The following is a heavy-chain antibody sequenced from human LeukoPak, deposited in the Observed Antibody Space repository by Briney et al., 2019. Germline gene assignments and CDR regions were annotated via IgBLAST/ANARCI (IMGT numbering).Heavy chain of an antibody. J-gene: IGHJ4*02. CDR1: GFTFSSYG. V-gene: IGHV4-34*08. D-gene: IGHD3-22*01. CDR2: INHSGST. CDR3: AVPLSTQYDSSLPFDY. Sequence: GSLRLSCAASGFTFSSYGMSWVRQAPGKGLEWIGEINHSGSTNYNPSLKSRVTISVDTSKNQFSLKLSSVTAADTAVYYCAVPLSTQYDSSLPFDYWGQGTLVTVSS.